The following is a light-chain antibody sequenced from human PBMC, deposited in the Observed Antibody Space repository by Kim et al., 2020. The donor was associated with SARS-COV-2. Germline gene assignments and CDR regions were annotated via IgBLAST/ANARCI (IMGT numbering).Light chain of an antibody. Sequence: ASVGDRVNITCRASQVISSYLAWYQQKPGKAPKLLIYASSTLQSGVPSRFSGSGSGTEFTLTISSLQPADFATYYCQQLNSSPLTFGGGTKVDIK. CDR2: ASS. CDR1: QVISSY. V-gene: IGKV1-9*01. J-gene: IGKJ4*01. CDR3: QQLNSSPLT.